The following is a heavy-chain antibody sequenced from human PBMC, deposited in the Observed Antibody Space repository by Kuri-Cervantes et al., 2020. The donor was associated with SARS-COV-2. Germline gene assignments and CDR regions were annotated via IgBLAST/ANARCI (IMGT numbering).Heavy chain of an antibody. D-gene: IGHD3-3*01. J-gene: IGHJ6*02. CDR3: AKGPYYDFWSGYYTTGLFDYYGMDV. CDR1: GFTFDDYA. V-gene: IGHV3-9*01. Sequence: SLKISCAASGFTFDDYAMHWVRQAPGKGLEWVSGISWNSGSIGYADSVKGRFTISRDNAKNSLYLQMNSLRAEDTAVYYCAKGPYYDFWSGYYTTGLFDYYGMDVWGQGTTVTVSS. CDR2: ISWNSGSI.